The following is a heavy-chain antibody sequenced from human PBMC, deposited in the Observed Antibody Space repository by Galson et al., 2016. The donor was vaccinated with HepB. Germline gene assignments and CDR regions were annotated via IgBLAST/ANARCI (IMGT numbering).Heavy chain of an antibody. J-gene: IGHJ4*02. CDR2: IRYSGYTP. D-gene: IGHD6-19*01. CDR3: ATEGGPYCRAVAGNN. Sequence: SLRLSCAASGFIFGNFAMSWVRQAPGKGLEWVSSIRYSGYTPYYADSVKGRFTISRDNSKNTLYLQMNTLRDEDTALYYCATEGGPYCRAVAGNNWGQGTLVTVSS. CDR1: GFIFGNFA. V-gene: IGHV3-23*01.